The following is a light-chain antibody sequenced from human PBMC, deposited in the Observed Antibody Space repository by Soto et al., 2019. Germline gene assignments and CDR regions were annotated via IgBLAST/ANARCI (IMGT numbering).Light chain of an antibody. CDR3: HQYGSSSGA. J-gene: IGKJ4*01. V-gene: IGKV1-5*01. Sequence: IPVTRPPATLSASKGDSVPITCRARHSISTWLAWYQQKPGKAPNLLIYDASSLASGVPSRFSGSGSGTDFTLSIGRLEPEDFALCYCHQYGSSSGAFGGGTKVDIK. CDR2: DAS. CDR1: HSISTW.